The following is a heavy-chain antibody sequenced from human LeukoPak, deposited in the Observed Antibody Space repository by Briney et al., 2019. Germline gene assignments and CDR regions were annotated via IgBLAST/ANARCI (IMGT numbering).Heavy chain of an antibody. V-gene: IGHV3-20*04. J-gene: IGHJ2*01. Sequence: GGSLRLSCAASGFTFDDYGMTWVRQVPGKGLEWVSAFDWNGGSTGYADSVKGRFTISRDNAKNSLYLQMNSLRAEDTALYYCARSVVVPAAAYWYFDLWGRGTLVTVSS. CDR3: ARSVVVPAAAYWYFDL. CDR2: FDWNGGST. CDR1: GFTFDDYG. D-gene: IGHD2-2*01.